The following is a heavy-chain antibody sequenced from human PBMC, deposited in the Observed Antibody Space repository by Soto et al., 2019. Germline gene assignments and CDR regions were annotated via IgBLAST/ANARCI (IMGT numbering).Heavy chain of an antibody. J-gene: IGHJ6*02. Sequence: QVQLVESGGGVVQPGRSLRLSCAASGFTFSSYAMHWVRQAPGKGLEWVAVISYDGSNKYYADSVKGRFTISRDNSKNTLYLQMNSLRAEDTAVYYCARVYGDYYYYGMDVWGQGTTVTVSS. CDR2: ISYDGSNK. V-gene: IGHV3-30-3*01. D-gene: IGHD4-17*01. CDR1: GFTFSSYA. CDR3: ARVYGDYYYYGMDV.